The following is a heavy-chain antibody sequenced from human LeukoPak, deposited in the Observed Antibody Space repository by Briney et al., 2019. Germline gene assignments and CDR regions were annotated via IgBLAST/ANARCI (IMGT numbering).Heavy chain of an antibody. Sequence: SGGSLRLSCAASGFSFSDHYMSWIRQAPGKGLEGVSYISSSRSFTNYADSVKGRFTISRDTAKNSLYLQMNSLRAEDTAVYYCARLRGYSYGLDYWGQGILVTVSS. CDR1: GFSFSDHY. V-gene: IGHV3-11*03. CDR3: ARLRGYSYGLDY. J-gene: IGHJ4*02. CDR2: ISSSRSFT. D-gene: IGHD5-18*01.